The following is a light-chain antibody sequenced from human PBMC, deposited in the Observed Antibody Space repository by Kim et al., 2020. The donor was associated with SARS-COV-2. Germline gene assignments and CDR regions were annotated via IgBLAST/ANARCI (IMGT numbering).Light chain of an antibody. CDR3: QSADSSGTYVI. CDR1: ALPRQH. J-gene: IGLJ2*01. V-gene: IGLV3-25*03. CDR2: KDS. Sequence: SCELTQPPSVSVSPGQTARITCSGDALPRQHAYWYQQKPGQAPVLVIYKDSERPSGTPERFSGSSSRTTVTLTISGVQAEDEADYYCQSADSSGTYVIFG.